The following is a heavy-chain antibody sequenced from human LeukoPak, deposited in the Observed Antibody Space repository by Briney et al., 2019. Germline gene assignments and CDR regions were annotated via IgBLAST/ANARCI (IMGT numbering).Heavy chain of an antibody. Sequence: PGGSLRLSCAASGFTFSSYEMNWVRQAPGKGLEWVSYIDGSGSSIYYADSVKGRFTVSRDNAKNSLYLQMNSLKPEDTAVYYCVRSVTASTTGAIWGQGTMVTVSS. D-gene: IGHD2-21*02. V-gene: IGHV3-48*03. J-gene: IGHJ3*02. CDR2: IDGSGSSI. CDR3: VRSVTASTTGAI. CDR1: GFTFSSYE.